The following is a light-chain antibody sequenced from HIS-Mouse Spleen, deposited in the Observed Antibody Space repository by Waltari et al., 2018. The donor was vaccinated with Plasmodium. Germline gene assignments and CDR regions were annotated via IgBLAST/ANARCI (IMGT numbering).Light chain of an antibody. J-gene: IGKJ2*01. CDR3: QKYYSTPYT. Sequence: DIVMTQSPDSLAVSLGEMSAFHCKSSQSVLYSSNNKTYLAWYQQKPGQPPKLPIYWASTRESGVPDRFSGSGSGTDFTLTISSLQAEDVAVYYCQKYYSTPYTCGQGTKLEIK. CDR1: QSVLYSSNNKTY. V-gene: IGKV4-1*01. CDR2: WAS.